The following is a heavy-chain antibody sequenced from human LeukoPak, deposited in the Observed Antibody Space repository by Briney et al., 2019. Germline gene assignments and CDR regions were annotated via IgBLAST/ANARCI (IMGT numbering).Heavy chain of an antibody. Sequence: PGGSLRLSCAASGFTFSSYSMNWVRQAPGKGLEWVSYISSSSSTIYYADSVKGRFTISRDNAKNSLYLQMNSLRAEDTAVYYCARSLLKQQLVSFDYWGQGSLVSVSS. V-gene: IGHV3-48*01. CDR1: GFTFSSYS. CDR3: ARSLLKQQLVSFDY. D-gene: IGHD6-13*01. J-gene: IGHJ4*02. CDR2: ISSSSSTI.